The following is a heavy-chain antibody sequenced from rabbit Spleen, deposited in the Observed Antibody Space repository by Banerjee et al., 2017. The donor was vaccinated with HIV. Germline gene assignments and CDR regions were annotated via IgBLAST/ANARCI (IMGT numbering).Heavy chain of an antibody. J-gene: IGHJ4*01. D-gene: IGHD6-1*01. CDR1: GFSFSSSYY. CDR3: AGRGSAYGYAYGL. CDR2: INTITGKS. V-gene: IGHV1S40*01. Sequence: QSLEESGGDLVKPGASLTLTCTASGFSFSSSYYMCWVRQAPGKGLECIACINTITGKSVYARWAKGRFTMSRTSSTTVTLQMTSLTVADTATYFCAGRGSAYGYAYGLWGQGTLVTVS.